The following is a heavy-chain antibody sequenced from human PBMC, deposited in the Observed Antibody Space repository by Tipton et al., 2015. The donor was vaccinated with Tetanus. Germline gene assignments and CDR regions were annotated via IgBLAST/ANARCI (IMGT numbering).Heavy chain of an antibody. CDR1: GGSLSGFY. V-gene: IGHV4-34*01. D-gene: IGHD2-8*02. J-gene: IGHJ5*02. CDR2: INHRGGT. Sequence: TLSLTCAVSGGSLSGFYWSWIRQPPGKGLEWIGEINHRGGTSYSPSLKSRVTISVDTSKSQFSLNMTSVTAADTAVYYCARATSTGPAYNWFDPWGQGTLVTVSS. CDR3: ARATSTGPAYNWFDP.